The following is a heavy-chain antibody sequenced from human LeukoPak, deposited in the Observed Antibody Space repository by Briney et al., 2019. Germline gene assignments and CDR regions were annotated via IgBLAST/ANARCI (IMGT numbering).Heavy chain of an antibody. CDR2: IYSGGIT. D-gene: IGHD3-22*01. J-gene: IGHJ4*02. V-gene: IGHV3-53*01. Sequence: GGSLRLSCAASGFTVSSNYMTWVRQAAGKGLEWVSVIYSGGITYYADSVKGRFTISIDNSKDTLYLQMNSLRAEDTAVYYCARGSYYFDSSGYQDYWGQGTLVTVSS. CDR3: ARGSYYFDSSGYQDY. CDR1: GFTVSSNY.